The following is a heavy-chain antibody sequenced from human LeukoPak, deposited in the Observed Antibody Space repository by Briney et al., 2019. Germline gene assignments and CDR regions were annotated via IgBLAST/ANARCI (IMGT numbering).Heavy chain of an antibody. D-gene: IGHD2-2*01. V-gene: IGHV3-33*01. CDR3: ARESRIVVVPAAIRWFDP. J-gene: IGHJ5*02. CDR1: GFTFSSYG. CDR2: IWYDGSNK. Sequence: PGGSLRLSCAASGFTFSSYGMHWVRQAPGKGLEWVAVIWYDGSNKYYADSVKGRFTISRDNSKNTLYLQMNSLRAEDTAVYSCARESRIVVVPAAIRWFDPWGQGTLVTVSS.